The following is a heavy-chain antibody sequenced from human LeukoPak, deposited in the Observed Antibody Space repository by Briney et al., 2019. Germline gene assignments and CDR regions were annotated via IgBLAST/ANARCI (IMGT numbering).Heavy chain of an antibody. CDR1: GYTFTSYG. V-gene: IGHV1-18*01. Sequence: ASVKVTCKAPGYTFTSYGISWVRQAPGQGLEWMGWISAYNGNTNYAQKRQGRVTMTTDTSTSTAYMELRSLRSDDTAVYYCAREHSSGWWYLDYWGQGTLVTVSS. CDR2: ISAYNGNT. CDR3: AREHSSGWWYLDY. J-gene: IGHJ4*02. D-gene: IGHD6-19*01.